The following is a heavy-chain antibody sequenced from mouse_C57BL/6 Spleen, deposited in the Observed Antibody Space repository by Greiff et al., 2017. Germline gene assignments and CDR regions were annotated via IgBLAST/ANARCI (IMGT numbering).Heavy chain of an antibody. V-gene: IGHV1-39*01. J-gene: IGHJ1*03. CDR1: GYSFTDYN. CDR2: INPNYGTT. D-gene: IGHD3-3*01. Sequence: VHVKQSGPELVKPGASVKISCKASGYSFTDYNMNWVKQSNGKSLEWIGVINPNYGTTSYNQKFKGKATLTVDQSSSTAYMQLNSLTSEDSAVYYCARAEGRNYGYFDVWGTGTTVTVSS. CDR3: ARAEGRNYGYFDV.